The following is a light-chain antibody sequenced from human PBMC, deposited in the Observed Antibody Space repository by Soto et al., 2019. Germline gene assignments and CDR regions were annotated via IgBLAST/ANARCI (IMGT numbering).Light chain of an antibody. V-gene: IGLV1-47*01. CDR3: AAWDDSSSLV. CDR2: RNN. J-gene: IGLJ3*02. CDR1: SSNIGSNY. Sequence: QSVLTQPPSASGTPGQRVTISCSGSSSNIGSNYVYWYQQLPGTAPKLLIYRNNQRPSGVPDRFSGSKSGTSASLAISGLRSEDEADYYCAAWDDSSSLVFGGGTKLTVL.